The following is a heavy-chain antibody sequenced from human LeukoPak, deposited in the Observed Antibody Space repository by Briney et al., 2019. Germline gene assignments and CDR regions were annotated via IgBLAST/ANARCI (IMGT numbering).Heavy chain of an antibody. J-gene: IGHJ4*02. D-gene: IGHD6-19*01. V-gene: IGHV4-59*08. CDR1: GGSISSYY. CDR3: ARHVSSGWYEIYFDY. CDR2: IYYSGST. Sequence: SETLSLTCTVSGGSISSYYWSWIRQPPGKGLEWIGYIYYSGSTNYNPSLKSRVTISVDTSKNQFSLKLSSVTAADTAVYYCARHVSSGWYEIYFDYWGQGTLVIVSS.